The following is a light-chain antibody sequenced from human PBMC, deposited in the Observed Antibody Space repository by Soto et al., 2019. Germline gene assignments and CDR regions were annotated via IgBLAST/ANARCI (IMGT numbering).Light chain of an antibody. V-gene: IGKV3-20*01. Sequence: EIVLTQSPGTLSLSPGDRATLSCRASQSVSSSYLAWYQQRPGQAPRLLIFGAASRATGIPDRFSGSGSGTDFTLAINRLEPEDFAVYYCQYYADSPWTFGQGTKVEI. CDR3: QYYADSPWT. CDR1: QSVSSSY. CDR2: GAA. J-gene: IGKJ1*01.